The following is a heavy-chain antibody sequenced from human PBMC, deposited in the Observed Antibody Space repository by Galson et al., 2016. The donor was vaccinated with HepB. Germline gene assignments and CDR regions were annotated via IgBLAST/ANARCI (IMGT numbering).Heavy chain of an antibody. CDR1: GFTFSSFA. Sequence: SLRLSCAASGFTFSSFAIHWVRQAPGKGLEWVAVIRYDGSYKSYADSVKGRFTISRDNSKNTLYLQMNSLRAEDTAVYYCARVSSGLGGLFDYWGQGTLVTVSS. V-gene: IGHV3-30*04. J-gene: IGHJ4*02. D-gene: IGHD6-19*01. CDR2: IRYDGSYK. CDR3: ARVSSGLGGLFDY.